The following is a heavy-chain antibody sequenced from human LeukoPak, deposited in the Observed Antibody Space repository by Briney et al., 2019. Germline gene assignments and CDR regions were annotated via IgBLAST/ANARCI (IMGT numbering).Heavy chain of an antibody. Sequence: PGGSLRLSCAASGFTFSSYAMSWVRQAPGKGLEWVSAISGSGGSTYYADSVKGRFTISRDNSKNTLYLQMNSLRAEDTAVYYCAKDRQGYCSGGSCYSGMDYWGQGTLVTVSS. CDR2: ISGSGGST. D-gene: IGHD2-15*01. J-gene: IGHJ4*02. CDR3: AKDRQGYCSGGSCYSGMDY. CDR1: GFTFSSYA. V-gene: IGHV3-23*01.